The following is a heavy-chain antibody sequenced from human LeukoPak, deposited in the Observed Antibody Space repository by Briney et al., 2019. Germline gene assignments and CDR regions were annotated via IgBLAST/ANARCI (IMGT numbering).Heavy chain of an antibody. Sequence: PSETLSLICTVSGGSISGYSWSWIRQSPGGGLEWIGYIYYSGDTAYNPSLRSRVTMSVDTSKNQLSLQLSSMTTADTAVYYCASITPGAGMGDYWGQGTLVTVSS. CDR2: IYYSGDT. CDR1: GGSISGYS. D-gene: IGHD6-19*01. J-gene: IGHJ4*02. CDR3: ASITPGAGMGDY. V-gene: IGHV4-59*01.